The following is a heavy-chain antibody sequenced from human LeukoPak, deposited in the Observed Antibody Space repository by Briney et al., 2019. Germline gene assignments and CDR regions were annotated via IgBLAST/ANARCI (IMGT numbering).Heavy chain of an antibody. CDR3: ARDRGPADYVLDI. J-gene: IGHJ3*02. Sequence: SETLSLTCTVSGGSISSSSYYWGWIRQPPGKGLEWIGSIYYSGSTNYNPSLKSRVTISVDTSKNQFSLKLSSVTAADTAVYYCARDRGPADYVLDIWGQGTMVTVSS. V-gene: IGHV4-39*07. D-gene: IGHD4-17*01. CDR1: GGSISSSSYY. CDR2: IYYSGST.